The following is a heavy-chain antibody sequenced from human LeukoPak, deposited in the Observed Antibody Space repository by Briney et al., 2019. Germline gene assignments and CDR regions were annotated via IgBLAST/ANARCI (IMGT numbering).Heavy chain of an antibody. CDR2: INPNSGGT. J-gene: IGHJ6*03. V-gene: IGHV1-2*02. Sequence: ASVKVSCKASGYTFTGYYMHWVRQAPGQGLEWMGWINPNSGGTNYAQKFQGRVTMTRDTSISTAYMELSRLRSDDTAVYYCAKEGNYDILTYYYYMDVWGKGTTVTVSS. CDR3: AKEGNYDILTYYYYMDV. D-gene: IGHD3-9*01. CDR1: GYTFTGYY.